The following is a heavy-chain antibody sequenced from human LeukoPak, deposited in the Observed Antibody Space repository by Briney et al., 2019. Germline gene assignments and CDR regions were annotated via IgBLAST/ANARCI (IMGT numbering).Heavy chain of an antibody. CDR2: ISMDGVNT. D-gene: IGHD1-26*01. V-gene: IGHV3-43*01. CDR1: GFTFDYYT. CDR3: ARGSASLMYYSGSYCDY. J-gene: IGHJ4*02. Sequence: GGSLRLSCATSGFTFDYYTMYWVRQGPEKGLEWVSLISMDGVNTFYADSVKGRFTISRDNNKNSLYLQMNSLRAEDTAVYYCARGSASLMYYSGSYCDYWGQGTLVTVSS.